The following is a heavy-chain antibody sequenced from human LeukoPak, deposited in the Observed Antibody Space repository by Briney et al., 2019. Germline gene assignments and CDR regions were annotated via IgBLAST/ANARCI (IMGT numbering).Heavy chain of an antibody. J-gene: IGHJ4*02. V-gene: IGHV3-48*03. CDR3: TTPTVATNFDY. CDR2: ISSSGAST. Sequence: GGSLRLSCAASGFSFSVYEMHWVRQAPGKGLEWISDISSSGASTYYADSVKGRFTISRDNAKNSLYLQMNSLRAEDTAVYYCTTPTVATNFDYWGQGTLVTVSS. CDR1: GFSFSVYE. D-gene: IGHD5-12*01.